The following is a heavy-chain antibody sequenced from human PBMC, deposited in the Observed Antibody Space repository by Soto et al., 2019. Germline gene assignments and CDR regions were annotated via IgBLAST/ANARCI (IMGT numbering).Heavy chain of an antibody. V-gene: IGHV3-23*01. CDR1: GFTFSSYA. CDR2: ISGSGGST. Sequence: EVHLLESGGGLVQPGGSLRLSCAASGFTFSSYAMSWVRQAPGKGLELVSAISGSGGSTYYADSVKGRFTISRDNSKNTVYLQMNSLRAEDTAVYYCAKDGAGFVVVVAATPAFFDYWGQGTLVTDSS. CDR3: AKDGAGFVVVVAATPAFFDY. J-gene: IGHJ4*02. D-gene: IGHD2-15*01.